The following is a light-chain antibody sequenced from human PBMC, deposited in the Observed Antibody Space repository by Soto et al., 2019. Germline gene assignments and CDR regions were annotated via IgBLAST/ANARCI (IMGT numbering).Light chain of an antibody. J-gene: IGLJ1*01. CDR2: GNA. Sequence: QSVLTQPPSVSGAPGQRVTISCTGSSSNIGAGHDVHWYQHLPGTAPKLLIYGNANRPSGIPDRFSGSTSGTSASLAIPGLQAEDEADYYCQSYDTSLSGSEVFGTGTKVTVL. CDR3: QSYDTSLSGSEV. CDR1: SSNIGAGHD. V-gene: IGLV1-40*01.